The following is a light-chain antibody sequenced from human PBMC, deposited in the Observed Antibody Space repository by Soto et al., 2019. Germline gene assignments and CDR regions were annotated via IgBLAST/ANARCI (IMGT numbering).Light chain of an antibody. CDR1: QSVNSNY. CDR3: QQYNNWPPSIT. CDR2: RAS. Sequence: QAPGTLSLSKREKAIPSGRASQSVNSNYLAWYQQKPGQAPKVLIYRASSRATGIPDRFSGSGSGTDFTLTISRLEPEDFAVYYCQQYNNWPPSITFGQRRLLEV. J-gene: IGKJ5*01. V-gene: IGKV3-20*01.